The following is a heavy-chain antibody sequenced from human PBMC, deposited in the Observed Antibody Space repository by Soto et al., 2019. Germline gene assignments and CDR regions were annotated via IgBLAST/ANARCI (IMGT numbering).Heavy chain of an antibody. Sequence: QITLKESGPTLVKPTQTLTLTCTLSGFSLTTSGVGVGWIRQPPGKALEWLALVFWDNDKRYSPSLKSRLTITKDASKKQVVLTMTNVDPVDTATYYCARLFYYDSSGYLRPFDYWGQGTPVTVSS. CDR2: VFWDNDK. V-gene: IGHV2-5*02. CDR1: GFSLTTSGVG. J-gene: IGHJ4*02. CDR3: ARLFYYDSSGYLRPFDY. D-gene: IGHD3-22*01.